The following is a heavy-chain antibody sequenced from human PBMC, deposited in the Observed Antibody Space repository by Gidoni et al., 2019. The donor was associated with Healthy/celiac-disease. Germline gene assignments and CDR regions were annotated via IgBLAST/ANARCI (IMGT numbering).Heavy chain of an antibody. J-gene: IGHJ4*02. D-gene: IGHD2-8*01. Sequence: QLQLQESGPGLVKPSETLSLTCTVSGGSISSSSYYWGWIRQPQGKGLEWIGSIYYSGSTYYNPSLKSRVTISVDTSKNQFSLKLSSVTAADTAVYYCARRTKYSTLDYWGQGTLVTVSS. CDR3: ARRTKYSTLDY. V-gene: IGHV4-39*01. CDR2: IYYSGST. CDR1: GGSISSSSYY.